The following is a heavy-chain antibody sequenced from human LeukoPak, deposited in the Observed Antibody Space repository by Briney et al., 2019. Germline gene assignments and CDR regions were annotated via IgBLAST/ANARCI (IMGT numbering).Heavy chain of an antibody. V-gene: IGHV3-7*01. CDR3: ARDGGHSTDLDY. D-gene: IGHD2-8*02. CDR2: IKQDGSER. J-gene: IGHJ4*02. CDR1: GFTFSRHW. Sequence: GGSLRLSCAPSGFTFSRHWMTWVRQAPGKGPEWVANIKQDGSERYYVHSVRGRFTTSRDNAKNALYLQMNSLRAEDTAVYYCARDGGHSTDLDYWGQGILVTVSS.